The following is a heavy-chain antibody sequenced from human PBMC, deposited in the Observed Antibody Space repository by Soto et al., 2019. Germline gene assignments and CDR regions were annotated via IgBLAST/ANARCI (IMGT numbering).Heavy chain of an antibody. V-gene: IGHV4-59*01. CDR2: IYYSGST. J-gene: IGHJ4*02. D-gene: IGHD6-25*01. Sequence: QVQLQESGPGLVKPSETLSLTCTVSGGSISSYYWSWIRQPPGKGLEWIGYIYYSGSTNYNPSLKSRVTISVDTSKNQFSLKLSSVTVADTAVYYCARVIAANEYFDYWGQGTLVTVSS. CDR1: GGSISSYY. CDR3: ARVIAANEYFDY.